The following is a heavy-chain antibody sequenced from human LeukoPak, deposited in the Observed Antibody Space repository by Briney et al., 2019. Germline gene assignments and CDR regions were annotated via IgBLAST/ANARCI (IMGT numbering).Heavy chain of an antibody. J-gene: IGHJ4*02. Sequence: GGSLRLSCAASGFTFTNAWMNWVRQAPGKGLEWVCRIKSKKDGETTDYAAPVKGRFTISRDDSKNMLYLQMNSLKTEDTAVYYCTTYGLGNAHSWGQGTLVTVSS. CDR3: TTYGLGNAHS. V-gene: IGHV3-15*01. CDR1: GFTFTNAW. D-gene: IGHD3-10*01. CDR2: IKSKKDGETT.